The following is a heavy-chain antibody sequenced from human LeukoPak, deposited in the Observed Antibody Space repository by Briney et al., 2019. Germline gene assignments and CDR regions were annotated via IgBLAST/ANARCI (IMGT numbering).Heavy chain of an antibody. CDR2: IYSGGST. Sequence: TGGSLRLSCAASGFTVSSNYMSWVRQAPGKGLEWVSAIYSGGSTYYADSVKGRFTISRDNSKNTLYLQMNSLRAEDTAVYYCARVSPFCGGDCYSEENGMDVWGQGTTVTVSS. J-gene: IGHJ6*02. CDR3: ARVSPFCGGDCYSEENGMDV. D-gene: IGHD2-21*02. V-gene: IGHV3-66*01. CDR1: GFTVSSNY.